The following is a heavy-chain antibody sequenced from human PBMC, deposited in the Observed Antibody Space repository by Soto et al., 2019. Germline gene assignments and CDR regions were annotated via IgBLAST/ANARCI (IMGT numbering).Heavy chain of an antibody. V-gene: IGHV2-5*01. CDR1: GFSLSASGVA. CDR2: IYGNADK. D-gene: IGHD6-6*01. Sequence: QITLKESGTTLVKPTQTLTLTCTVSGFSLSASGVAVGWIRQPPGKGLESLAVIYGNADKHYNPSVKNRRTITKDTSKNQVVLIMTNMDPVDTATYFCAHRRSTATRCWFDPWGQGTLVTVSS. CDR3: AHRRSTATRCWFDP. J-gene: IGHJ5*02.